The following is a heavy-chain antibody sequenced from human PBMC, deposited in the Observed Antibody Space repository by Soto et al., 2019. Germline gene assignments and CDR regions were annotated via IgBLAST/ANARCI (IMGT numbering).Heavy chain of an antibody. Sequence: PGGSLRLSCAASGFTFSSYSMNWVRQAPGKGLEWVSSISSSSSYIYYADSVKGRFTISRDNAKNSLYLQMNSLRAEDTAVYYCARIRITIFGVVHLDVWGQGTTVTAP. J-gene: IGHJ6*02. D-gene: IGHD3-3*01. CDR2: ISSSSSYI. CDR3: ARIRITIFGVVHLDV. CDR1: GFTFSSYS. V-gene: IGHV3-21*01.